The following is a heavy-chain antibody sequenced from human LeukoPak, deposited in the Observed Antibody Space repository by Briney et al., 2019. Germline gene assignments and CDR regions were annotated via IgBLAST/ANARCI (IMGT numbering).Heavy chain of an antibody. V-gene: IGHV4-39*01. CDR2: IYDTGST. CDR1: GDSIRSNNYY. CDR3: QSRFLEWLLDY. D-gene: IGHD3-3*01. Sequence: PSETLSLTCTVSGDSIRSNNYYWGWIRQPPGKGLEWIGSIYDTGSTFYNPSLKSRVIISVDTSKNQFTLKLSSVTAADTAVYYCQSRFLEWLLDYWGQGTLVTVSS. J-gene: IGHJ4*02.